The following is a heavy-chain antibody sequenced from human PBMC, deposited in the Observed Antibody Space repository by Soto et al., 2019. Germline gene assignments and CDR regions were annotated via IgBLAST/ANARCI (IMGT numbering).Heavy chain of an antibody. CDR2: IDNAGTGS. CDR3: ARGWFGPDV. J-gene: IGHJ6*04. D-gene: IGHD3-10*01. CDR1: GFTLSGRS. V-gene: IGHV3-74*01. Sequence: EVRLVESGGGLVQPGGSLRLSCAASGFTLSGRSMHWVRQAPGKGLVWVSGIDNAGTGSTYADSVKGRFTSSRDNAKNMLYLQMNSLRVEDTAVYYCARGWFGPDVWGKGTTVTVSS.